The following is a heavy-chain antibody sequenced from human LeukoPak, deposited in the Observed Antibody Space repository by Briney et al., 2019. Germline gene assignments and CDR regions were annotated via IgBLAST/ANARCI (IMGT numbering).Heavy chain of an antibody. D-gene: IGHD3-22*01. CDR3: AFHNSSGNFGY. V-gene: IGHV3-74*01. J-gene: IGHJ4*02. Sequence: GGSLRLSCAASGFIFSFYCMHWVRQAPGKGPMWVSRICPDGTGISYADSVKARFTTSRDNAKNTVYLQMNSLRPEDTAVYYCAFHNSSGNFGYWGQGTLVTVSS. CDR1: GFIFSFYC. CDR2: ICPDGTGI.